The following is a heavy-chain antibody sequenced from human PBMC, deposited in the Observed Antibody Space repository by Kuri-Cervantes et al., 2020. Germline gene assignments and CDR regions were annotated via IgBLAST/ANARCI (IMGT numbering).Heavy chain of an antibody. CDR2: IYYSGST. Sequence: SETLSLTCTVSGGSISRWIRQPPGKGLEWIGYIYYSGSTNYNPSLKSRVTISVDTSKNQFSLKLSSVTAADTAVYYCASSGSSTFDYWGQGTLVTVSS. J-gene: IGHJ4*02. CDR3: ASSGSSTFDY. CDR1: GGSISR. D-gene: IGHD3-10*01. V-gene: IGHV4-59*01.